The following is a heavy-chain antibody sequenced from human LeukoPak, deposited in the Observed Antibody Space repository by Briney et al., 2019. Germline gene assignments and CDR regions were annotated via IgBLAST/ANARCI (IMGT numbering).Heavy chain of an antibody. J-gene: IGHJ4*02. D-gene: IGHD2-2*01. CDR1: GGSIRGSSYY. V-gene: IGHV4-39*01. CDR2: IYYSGST. CDR3: ARPPGFSTSFWD. Sequence: SETLSLTCTVSGGSIRGSSYYWGWIRQPPGKGLEWIGSIYYSGSTYYKPSLKSRVTISVDTSKNQFSLKLSSVTAADTAVYYCARPPGFSTSFWDWGQGTLVTVSS.